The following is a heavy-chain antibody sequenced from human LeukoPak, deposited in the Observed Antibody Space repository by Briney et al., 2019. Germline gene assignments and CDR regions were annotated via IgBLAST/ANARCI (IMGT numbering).Heavy chain of an antibody. CDR2: ISTSSSTI. D-gene: IGHD1-26*01. CDR3: TRAPGSEWDW. J-gene: IGHJ4*02. CDR1: GFTFSSYS. V-gene: IGHV3-48*02. Sequence: GGSLRLSCAASGFTFSSYSMNWVREAPGKGPEWVSYISTSSSTIYYADSVKGRFTISRDNAKNSLYLQMNSLRDEDTAVYYCTRAPGSEWDWWGQGILVTVSS.